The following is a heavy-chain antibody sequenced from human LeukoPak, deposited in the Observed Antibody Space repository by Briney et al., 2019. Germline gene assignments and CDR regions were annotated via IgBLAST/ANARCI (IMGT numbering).Heavy chain of an antibody. CDR3: AKGLGTGSVLARPLHY. Sequence: SGGSLRLSCAASGFPFSTYDMHWVRQAPDKGLQWVAVISSDGYRTDYADSVRGRFTISRDNFENTVDLQMISVTAEDTAMYFCAKGLGTGSVLARPLHYWGQGTLVTVSS. J-gene: IGHJ4*02. CDR1: GFPFSTYD. CDR2: ISSDGYRT. V-gene: IGHV3-30*18. D-gene: IGHD3-10*01.